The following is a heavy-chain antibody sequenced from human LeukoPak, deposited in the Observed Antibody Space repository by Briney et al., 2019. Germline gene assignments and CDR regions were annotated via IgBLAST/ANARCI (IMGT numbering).Heavy chain of an antibody. Sequence: SQTLSLTCAVSGGSISSGGYSWSWIRQPPGKGLEWIGSIYYSGSTYYNPSLKSRVTISVDTSKNQFSLKLSSVTAADTAVYYCARHVDYGDYTDMFDYWGQGTLVTVSS. D-gene: IGHD4-17*01. CDR3: ARHVDYGDYTDMFDY. J-gene: IGHJ4*02. CDR1: GGSISSGGYS. CDR2: IYYSGST. V-gene: IGHV4-30-2*03.